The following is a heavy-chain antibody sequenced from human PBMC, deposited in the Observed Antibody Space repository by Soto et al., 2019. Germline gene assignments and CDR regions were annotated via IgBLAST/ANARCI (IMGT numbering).Heavy chain of an antibody. CDR1: GDSVSSLSYY. CDR2: IYNIRST. V-gene: IGHV4-61*01. J-gene: IGHJ4*02. CDR3: ARVSYYYDSSSYYVFDY. D-gene: IGHD3-22*01. Sequence: PSETLSLTCTVSGDSVSSLSYYWSWIRQPPGKGLEWMGYIYNIRSTKYNPYLKTRVTISVDTSKNEFSMKLSSVTAEDTVVYYCARVSYYYDSSSYYVFDYWGQGTPVTVSS.